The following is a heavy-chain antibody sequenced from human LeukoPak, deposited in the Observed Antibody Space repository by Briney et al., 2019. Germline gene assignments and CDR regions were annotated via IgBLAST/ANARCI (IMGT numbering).Heavy chain of an antibody. CDR3: AKDPVRGVIKGFDY. Sequence: PGGSLRLSCAASGFTFSSYEMNWVRQAPGKGLEWVSYISNSGSTIYYADSVKGRFTISRGNAKNSLYLQMNSLRAEDTAVYYCAKDPVRGVIKGFDYWGQGTLVTVSS. CDR2: ISNSGSTI. CDR1: GFTFSSYE. V-gene: IGHV3-48*03. J-gene: IGHJ4*02. D-gene: IGHD3-10*01.